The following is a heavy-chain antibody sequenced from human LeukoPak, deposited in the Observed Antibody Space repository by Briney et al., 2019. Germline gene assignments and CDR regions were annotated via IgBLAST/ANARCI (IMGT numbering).Heavy chain of an antibody. J-gene: IGHJ4*02. CDR1: GFTFSSYA. V-gene: IGHV3-30*04. CDR3: ARDSGFSGTQRGEY. Sequence: QPGGSLRLSCAASGFTFSSYAMHWVRQAPGKGLEWVAVISYDGSNKYYADSVKGRFTISRDNSKNTLYLQMNSLSAEDTAVYYCARDSGFSGTQRGEYWGQGTLVTVSS. D-gene: IGHD3/OR15-3a*01. CDR2: ISYDGSNK.